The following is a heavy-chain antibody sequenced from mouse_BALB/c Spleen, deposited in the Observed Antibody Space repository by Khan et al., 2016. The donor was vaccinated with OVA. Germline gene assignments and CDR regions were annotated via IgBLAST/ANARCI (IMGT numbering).Heavy chain of an antibody. Sequence: EVQLQESGPGLVKPSQSLSLTCTVTGYSITSDYAWNWIRQFPGNKLEWMGYISYSGSTSYNPSLKSRISIPRDTSKNQFFLQLNSWTTEDTATYDCARSIMANWGQGTTLTVSS. V-gene: IGHV3-2*02. J-gene: IGHJ2*01. CDR3: ARSIMAN. CDR2: ISYSGST. CDR1: GYSITSDYA.